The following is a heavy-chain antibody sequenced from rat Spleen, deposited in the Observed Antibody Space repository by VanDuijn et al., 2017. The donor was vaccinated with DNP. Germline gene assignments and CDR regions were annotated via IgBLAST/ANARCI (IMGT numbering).Heavy chain of an antibody. Sequence: EVQLVESGGGLVQPGRSLKLSCAASGFTFSAYYMAWVRQAPAKGLEWVAYISTGGGNTYYRDSVEGRFTISRDNAKSTLYLQMDSLRSEETATYYCARHGEVPTRFAMDAWGQGTSVTVSS. V-gene: IGHV5S11*01. J-gene: IGHJ4*01. CDR3: ARHGEVPTRFAMDA. CDR2: ISTGGGNT. CDR1: GFTFSAYY. D-gene: IGHD1-11*01.